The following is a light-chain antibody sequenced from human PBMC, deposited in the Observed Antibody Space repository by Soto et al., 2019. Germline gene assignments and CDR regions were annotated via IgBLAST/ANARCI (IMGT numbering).Light chain of an antibody. CDR1: QGIRND. V-gene: IGKV1-17*01. CDR3: VQHNSYPRS. J-gene: IGKJ1*01. Sequence: DIQMTQSPSSLSASVGDRVTITCRARQGIRNDLGWYQQKPGKAPKRLTYAASSLQSGAPARFSGSGCWTEFTLTITGPQPEDVATYYCVQHNSYPRSVGQGTRVEIK. CDR2: AAS.